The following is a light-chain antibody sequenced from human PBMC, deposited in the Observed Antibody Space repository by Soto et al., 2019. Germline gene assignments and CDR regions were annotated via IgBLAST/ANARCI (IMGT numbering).Light chain of an antibody. CDR1: SSDVGAYNY. Sequence: QSVLTQPASVSGSPGQSIAISCTGTSSDVGAYNYVSWYQQHPGKAPKLTIYDVTNRPSGVSNRFSGSKSGNTASLTISRLQAEDEADYYCSSYTTSSTYVFGTGTKVTVL. J-gene: IGLJ1*01. V-gene: IGLV2-14*03. CDR2: DVT. CDR3: SSYTTSSTYV.